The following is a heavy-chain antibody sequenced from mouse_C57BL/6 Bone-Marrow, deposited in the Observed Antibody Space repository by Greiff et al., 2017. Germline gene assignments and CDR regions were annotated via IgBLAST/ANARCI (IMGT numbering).Heavy chain of an antibody. V-gene: IGHV1-80*01. CDR3: AISNYGSSLAWFAY. CDR1: GYAFSSYW. J-gene: IGHJ3*01. D-gene: IGHD1-1*01. CDR2: IYPGDGYT. Sequence: QVQLQQSGAELVKPGASVKISCKASGYAFSSYWMNWVKQRPGKGLEWIGQIYPGDGYTNYNGKFKGKATLTADKSSSTAYMQLSSLTSEDSAVYFCAISNYGSSLAWFAYWGQGTLVTVSA.